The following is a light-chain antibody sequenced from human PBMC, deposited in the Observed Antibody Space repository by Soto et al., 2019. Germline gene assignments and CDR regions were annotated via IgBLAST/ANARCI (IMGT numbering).Light chain of an antibody. CDR3: QSYDSSLSGSV. CDR1: TSNIGAGYD. Sequence: QSVLTQPPSVSGAPGQRVTISCTRRTSNIGAGYDVHWYQQLPGTAPQLVIYGNNNRPSGVPDRFSGSKSGTSASLAITGLQAEDEADYYCQSYDSSLSGSVFGGGTKLTVL. CDR2: GNN. V-gene: IGLV1-40*01. J-gene: IGLJ3*02.